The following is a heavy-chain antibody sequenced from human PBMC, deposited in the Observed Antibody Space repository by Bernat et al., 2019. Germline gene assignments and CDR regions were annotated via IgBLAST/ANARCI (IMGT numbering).Heavy chain of an antibody. CDR1: RFTFSSYG. CDR3: ARGGSSSWYEVFY. CDR2: IWYDGSNK. Sequence: QVQLVESGGGVVQPGRSLRLSCAASRFTFSSYGMHWVRQAPGKGLEWVAVIWYDGSNKYYGDSVKVRFIISRDNSKNTLYLQMNSLRAEDTAVYYCARGGSSSWYEVFYWGQGTLVTVSS. J-gene: IGHJ4*02. D-gene: IGHD6-13*01. V-gene: IGHV3-33*01.